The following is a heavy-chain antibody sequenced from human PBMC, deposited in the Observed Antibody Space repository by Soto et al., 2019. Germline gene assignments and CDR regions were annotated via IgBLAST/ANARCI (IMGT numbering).Heavy chain of an antibody. J-gene: IGHJ5*02. CDR2: INAGNGNT. CDR1: GYTFTSYA. Sequence: QVQLVQSGAEVKKPGASVKVSCKASGYTFTSYAMHWVRQAPGQGLEWMGWINAGNGNTKYSQKFQGRVTITRDTSASTAYMELSSLRSEDTAVYYCARGDYDFWSGYYNCWFDPWGQGTLVTVSS. V-gene: IGHV1-3*01. D-gene: IGHD3-3*01. CDR3: ARGDYDFWSGYYNCWFDP.